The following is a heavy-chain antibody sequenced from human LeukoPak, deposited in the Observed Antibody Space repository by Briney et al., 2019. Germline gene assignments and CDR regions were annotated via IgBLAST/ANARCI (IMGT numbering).Heavy chain of an antibody. Sequence: SPGGSLRLSCAASGFTFSSYSMNWVRQAPGKGLEWVSSISSSSSYIYYSDSVKGRLTISRDNAKNSLYLQMNSLRAEDTAVYYCARVKEASAFDIWGQGTMVTVSS. D-gene: IGHD5-12*01. CDR2: ISSSSSYI. CDR1: GFTFSSYS. V-gene: IGHV3-21*01. J-gene: IGHJ3*02. CDR3: ARVKEASAFDI.